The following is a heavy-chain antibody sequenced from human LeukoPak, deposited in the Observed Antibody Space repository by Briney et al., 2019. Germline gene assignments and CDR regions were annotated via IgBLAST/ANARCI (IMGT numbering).Heavy chain of an antibody. CDR3: TRDLAVADIFDY. Sequence: GGSLRLSCTASGFTFGDYAMSWLRQAPGKGLEWVGFIRSKAYGGTTEYAASVKGRFTISRDDSKSIAYLQMNSLKTEDTAVYYCTRDLAVADIFDYWGQGTLVTVSS. CDR2: IRSKAYGGTT. D-gene: IGHD6-19*01. J-gene: IGHJ4*02. V-gene: IGHV3-49*03. CDR1: GFTFGDYA.